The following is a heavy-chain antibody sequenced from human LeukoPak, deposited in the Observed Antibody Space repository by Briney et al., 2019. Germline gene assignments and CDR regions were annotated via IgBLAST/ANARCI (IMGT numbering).Heavy chain of an antibody. CDR2: IWYDGSNK. J-gene: IGHJ4*02. V-gene: IGHV3-33*01. CDR3: ARGGAFGDRTYYFAS. CDR1: GFTFSSYA. D-gene: IGHD4-17*01. Sequence: GRSLRLSCATSGFTFSSYAMNWVRQAPGKGLKWVAVIWYDGSNKYYADSVKGRFTISRDNSKNTMYMQMNSLGAEDTAVYYCARGGAFGDRTYYFASWGQGILVTVSS.